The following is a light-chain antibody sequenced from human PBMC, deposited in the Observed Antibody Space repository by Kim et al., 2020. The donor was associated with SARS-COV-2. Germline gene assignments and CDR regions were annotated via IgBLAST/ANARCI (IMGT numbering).Light chain of an antibody. Sequence: QSVLTQPPSASGTPGQRVTISCSGSSSNIGSNTVNWYQQLPGTAPKLLIYSNSQRPSGVPDRFSGSKSGTSASLAISGLQSEDEADYYCAAWDDSLNGQWVFGGGTQLTVL. CDR1: SSNIGSNT. CDR3: AAWDDSLNGQWV. V-gene: IGLV1-44*01. CDR2: SNS. J-gene: IGLJ3*02.